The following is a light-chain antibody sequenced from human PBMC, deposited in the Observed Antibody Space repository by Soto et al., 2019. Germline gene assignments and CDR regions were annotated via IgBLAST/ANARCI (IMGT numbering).Light chain of an antibody. CDR3: QQSYGPPPT. CDR2: AAS. J-gene: IGKJ1*01. Sequence: DIQMTQSPSSLSASVGDRVTITCRASQSISDYLNWYRQKPGKAPQLLIYAASSLQSGVPSRSSGGGYGTDFTLTISSLQPEDFATYFCQQSYGPPPTFGQGTKVEMK. CDR1: QSISDY. V-gene: IGKV1-39*01.